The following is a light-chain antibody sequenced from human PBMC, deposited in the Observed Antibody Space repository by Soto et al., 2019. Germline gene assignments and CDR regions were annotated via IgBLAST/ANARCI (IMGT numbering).Light chain of an antibody. CDR1: QSVSSY. Sequence: EIVLTQSPATLSLSPGERATLSCRASQSVSSYLAWYQQKPGQAPRLLIYDASNRATGIPARFSGSGSGTDFTLTISSLEPEDFAVYYCQQYNNWPHTFGPGTKLEIE. V-gene: IGKV3-11*01. CDR3: QQYNNWPHT. CDR2: DAS. J-gene: IGKJ2*01.